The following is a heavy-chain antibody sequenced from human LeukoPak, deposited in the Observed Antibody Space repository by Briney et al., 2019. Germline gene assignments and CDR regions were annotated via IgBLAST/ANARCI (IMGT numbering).Heavy chain of an antibody. Sequence: SETLSLTCTVSGYSISSGYYWGWIRQPPGKGLEWIGSIYHSGSTYYNPSLKSRVTISVDTSKNQFSLKLSSVTAADTAVYYCARHGDYCSGGSCYSYWGQGTLVTVSS. D-gene: IGHD2-15*01. V-gene: IGHV4-38-2*02. CDR3: ARHGDYCSGGSCYSY. J-gene: IGHJ4*02. CDR1: GYSISSGYY. CDR2: IYHSGST.